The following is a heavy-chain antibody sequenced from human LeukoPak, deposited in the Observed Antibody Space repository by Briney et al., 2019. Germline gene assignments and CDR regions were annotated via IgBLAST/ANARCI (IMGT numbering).Heavy chain of an antibody. J-gene: IGHJ4*02. CDR3: AKAEVGARYYFDY. D-gene: IGHD1-26*01. Sequence: PGGSLRLSCAASGFTFSDFYMSWIRQAPGKGLEWVSYISSSGSTIYYADSVKGRFTISRDNSKNTLYLQMNSLRAEDTAVYYCAKAEVGARYYFDYWGQGTLVTVSS. V-gene: IGHV3-11*01. CDR2: ISSSGSTI. CDR1: GFTFSDFY.